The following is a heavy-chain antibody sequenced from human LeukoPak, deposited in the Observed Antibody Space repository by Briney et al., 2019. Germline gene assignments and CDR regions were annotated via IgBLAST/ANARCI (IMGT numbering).Heavy chain of an antibody. V-gene: IGHV3-33*01. J-gene: IGHJ4*02. CDR2: IWYDGSNK. CDR3: AREITSGYSSSRYYFDY. D-gene: IGHD6-13*01. Sequence: PGRSLRLSCAASGFTFSSYGMHWVRQAPGKGLEWVAVIWYDGSNKYYADSVKGRFTISRDNSKNMLYLQMNSLRAEDTAVYYCAREITSGYSSSRYYFDYWGQGTLVTVSS. CDR1: GFTFSSYG.